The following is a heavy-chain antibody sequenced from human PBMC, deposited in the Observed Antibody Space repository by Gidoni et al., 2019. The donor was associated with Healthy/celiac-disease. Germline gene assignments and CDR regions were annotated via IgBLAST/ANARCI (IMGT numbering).Heavy chain of an antibody. CDR3: ASSTGGNY. CDR1: GFTFSSYA. V-gene: IGHV3-30-3*01. J-gene: IGHJ4*02. D-gene: IGHD2-2*01. CDR2: ISYDGSNK. Sequence: QVQLVESGGGVVQPGRSLRLSCAASGFTFSSYAMHWVRQAPGKGLEWVAVISYDGSNKYYADSVKSRFTISRDNSKNTLYLQMNSLRAEDTAVYYCASSTGGNYWGQGTLVTVSS.